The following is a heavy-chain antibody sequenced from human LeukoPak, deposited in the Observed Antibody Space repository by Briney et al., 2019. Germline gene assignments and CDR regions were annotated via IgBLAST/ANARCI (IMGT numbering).Heavy chain of an antibody. D-gene: IGHD2-15*01. CDR1: GYTFTGYY. CDR2: IDPNSGGT. CDR3: ASEGVAATHGAFDI. Sequence: GASVKVSCKASGYTFTGYYMHWVRQAPGQGLEWMGWIDPNSGGTNYAQKFQGRVTMTRDTSISTAYMELSRLRSDDTAVYYCASEGVAATHGAFDIWGQGTMVTVSS. V-gene: IGHV1-2*02. J-gene: IGHJ3*02.